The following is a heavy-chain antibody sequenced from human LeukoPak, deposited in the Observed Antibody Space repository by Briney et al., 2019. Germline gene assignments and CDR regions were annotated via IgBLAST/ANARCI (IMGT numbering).Heavy chain of an antibody. D-gene: IGHD3-10*01. J-gene: IGHJ6*02. CDR2: IIPIFGTA. Sequence: SVKVSCTASGGTFSSYAISWVRQAPGQGLEWMGGIIPIFGTANYAQKFQGRVTITADESTSTAYMELSSLRSEDTAVYYCARDRTYGSGADSYYYYGMDVWGQGTTVTVSS. CDR1: GGTFSSYA. V-gene: IGHV1-69*13. CDR3: ARDRTYGSGADSYYYYGMDV.